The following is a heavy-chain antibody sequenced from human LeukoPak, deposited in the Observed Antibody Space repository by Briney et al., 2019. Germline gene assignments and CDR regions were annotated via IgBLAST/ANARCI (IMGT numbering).Heavy chain of an antibody. CDR3: ARAQATYYYDSSGYYYGGYFDY. V-gene: IGHV4-59*01. J-gene: IGHJ4*02. Sequence: SETLSLTCTVSRGSISNYYWSWIRQPPGKGLEWMGYIHYSGSTNYNPSLKSRVTISVDTSKNQFSLKLSSVTAADTAVYYCARAQATYYYDSSGYYYGGYFDYWGQRTLVTVSS. CDR1: RGSISNYY. D-gene: IGHD3-22*01. CDR2: IHYSGST.